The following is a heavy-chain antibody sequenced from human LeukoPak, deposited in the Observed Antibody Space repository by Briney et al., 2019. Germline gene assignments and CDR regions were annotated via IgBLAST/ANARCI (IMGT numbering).Heavy chain of an antibody. CDR2: IYNGDGT. D-gene: IGHD3-10*01. Sequence: GGSLRLSCAASGFTFSSYGMSWVRQAPGKGLEWVSVIYNGDGTYYADSVKGRFTISRDNSKNTLYLQMNSLRAEDTAVYYCARHGSITMVRGKRRYYYMDVWGKGTTVTISS. CDR1: GFTFSSYG. V-gene: IGHV3-66*04. CDR3: ARHGSITMVRGKRRYYYMDV. J-gene: IGHJ6*03.